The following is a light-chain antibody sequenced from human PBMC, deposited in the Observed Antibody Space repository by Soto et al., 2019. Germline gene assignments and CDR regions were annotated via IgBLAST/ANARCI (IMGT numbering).Light chain of an antibody. CDR3: SSYMSSTTTYV. V-gene: IGLV2-14*03. J-gene: IGLJ1*01. Sequence: QSALTQPASVSGSPGQSITISCTGPSGDFTGSDLVSWYQHHPGKAPKVMIYDVSNRPSGVCHRFSGSKSGNTASLTISGLQAEDEADYYCSSYMSSTTTYVFVTGTKLTVL. CDR2: DVS. CDR1: SGDFTGSDL.